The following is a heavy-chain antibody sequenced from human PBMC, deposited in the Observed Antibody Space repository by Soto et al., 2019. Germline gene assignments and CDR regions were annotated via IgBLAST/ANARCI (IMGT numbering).Heavy chain of an antibody. CDR3: ARAEYSSLSVDAFDM. Sequence: SETLSLTCTVTDDSIKSPNYYWIWIREPPGKGLEWLGYNYYCGNTCYSPSVKSRISMSVDTGKKQFSLKLSSLTAADPAMDYSARAEYSSLSVDAFDMWGQGTMVT. CDR2: NYYCGNT. V-gene: IGHV4-30-4*01. CDR1: DDSIKSPNYY. D-gene: IGHD4-4*01. J-gene: IGHJ3*02.